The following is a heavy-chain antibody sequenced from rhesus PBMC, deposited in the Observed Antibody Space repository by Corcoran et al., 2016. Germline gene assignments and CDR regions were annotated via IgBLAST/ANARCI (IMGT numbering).Heavy chain of an antibody. CDR2: IYVRGGGT. V-gene: IGHV4-106*01. D-gene: IGHD3-3*01. J-gene: IGHJ4*01. Sequence: QVQLQESGPGLVKPSETLSLTCAVSGGSISDYYYWRWLRQPPGKGLEWIGYIYVRGGGTKNNPSSKNLVTMSIDTSKNQFSLKLSSVTAADTAVYYCVSSSPLGVVTGDWGQGVLVTVSS. CDR3: VSSSPLGVVTGD. CDR1: GGSISDYYY.